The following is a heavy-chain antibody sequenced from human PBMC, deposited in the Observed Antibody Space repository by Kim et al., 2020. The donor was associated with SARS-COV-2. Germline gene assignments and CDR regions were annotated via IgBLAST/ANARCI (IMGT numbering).Heavy chain of an antibody. Sequence: YAQQVQGRVTMTRNTSISKAYMELSSLRSEDTAVYYCARGIAARKGWFDPWGQGTLVTVSS. D-gene: IGHD6-6*01. J-gene: IGHJ5*02. CDR3: ARGIAARKGWFDP. V-gene: IGHV1-8*01.